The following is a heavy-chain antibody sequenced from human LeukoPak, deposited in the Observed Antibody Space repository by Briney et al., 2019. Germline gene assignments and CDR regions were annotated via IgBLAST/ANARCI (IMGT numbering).Heavy chain of an antibody. CDR1: GGSISSGGYY. Sequence: SETLSLTCTVSGGSISSGGYYWSWIRQPPGKGLEWIGYIYHSGSTYYNPSLKSRVTISVDRSKNQFSLKLSSVTAADTAVYYCARLGGAGTTFRDYYYYMDVWGKGTTVTVSS. V-gene: IGHV4-30-2*01. CDR2: IYHSGST. CDR3: ARLGGAGTTFRDYYYYMDV. J-gene: IGHJ6*03. D-gene: IGHD1-7*01.